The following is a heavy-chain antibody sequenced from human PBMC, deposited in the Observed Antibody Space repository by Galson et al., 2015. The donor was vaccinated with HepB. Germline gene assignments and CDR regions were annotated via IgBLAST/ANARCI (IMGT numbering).Heavy chain of an antibody. CDR2: ISAYNGNT. CDR1: GYTFTSYG. J-gene: IGHJ4*02. Sequence: QSGAEVKKPGASVKVSCRASGYTFTSYGISWVRQAPGQGLEWMGWISAYNGNTNYAQKLQGRVTMTTDTSTSTAYMELRSLRSDDTAVYYCARDQGSGFSGYDYWGLGYWGQGTLVTVSS. D-gene: IGHD5-12*01. V-gene: IGHV1-18*04. CDR3: ARDQGSGFSGYDYWGLGY.